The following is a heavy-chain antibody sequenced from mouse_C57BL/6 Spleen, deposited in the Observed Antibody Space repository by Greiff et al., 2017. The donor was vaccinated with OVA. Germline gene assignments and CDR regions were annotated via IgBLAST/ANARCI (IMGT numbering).Heavy chain of an antibody. J-gene: IGHJ4*01. CDR1: GYTFTSYW. CDR3: APITTVVEYAMDY. CDR2: INPSNGGT. D-gene: IGHD1-1*01. Sequence: QVQLQQPGTELVKPGASVKLSCKASGYTFTSYWMHWVKQRPGQGLEWIGNINPSNGGTNYNEKFKSKATLTVDKSSSTAYMQLSSLTSEDSAVYYGAPITTVVEYAMDYWGQGTSVTVSS. V-gene: IGHV1-53*01.